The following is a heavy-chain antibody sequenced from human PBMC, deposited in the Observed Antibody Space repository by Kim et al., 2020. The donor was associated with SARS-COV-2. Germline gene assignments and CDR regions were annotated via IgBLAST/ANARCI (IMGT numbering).Heavy chain of an antibody. D-gene: IGHD1-1*01. CDR3: ARTGTTGSFDY. Sequence: AGDTYYPGSVKGRFTISRENAKNSLYLQMNSLRAGDTAVYYCARTGTTGSFDYWGQGTLVTVSS. CDR2: AGDT. J-gene: IGHJ4*02. V-gene: IGHV3-13*01.